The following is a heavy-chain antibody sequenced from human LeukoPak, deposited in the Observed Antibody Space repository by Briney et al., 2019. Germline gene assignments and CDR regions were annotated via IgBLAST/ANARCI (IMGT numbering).Heavy chain of an antibody. D-gene: IGHD6-13*01. CDR3: AKDYGYSSSWFDP. CDR1: GFTFDDYG. Sequence: SGRSLRLSCEASGFTFDDYGMHWVRQAPGKGLEWVSTISWNSASVGYVDSVKGRFTISRDNAKKTLYLQMNSLRPEDTALYYCAKDYGYSSSWFDPWGQGTLVTVSS. J-gene: IGHJ5*02. V-gene: IGHV3-9*01. CDR2: ISWNSASV.